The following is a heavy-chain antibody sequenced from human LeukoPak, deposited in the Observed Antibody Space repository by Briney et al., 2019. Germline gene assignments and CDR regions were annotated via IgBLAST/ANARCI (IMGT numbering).Heavy chain of an antibody. D-gene: IGHD3-22*01. J-gene: IGHJ3*02. CDR1: GYTFTSYG. CDR3: ARGGPAPHRITLIVVASSTDAFDI. CDR2: ISAYNGDT. Sequence: GASVNVSCTASGYTFTSYGISWVRQAPGQGLEWMGWISAYNGDTNYTQKLQGRVTMTTDTSTSTAYMELRSLRSDDTAVYYCARGGPAPHRITLIVVASSTDAFDIWGQGTMVTVSS. V-gene: IGHV1-18*01.